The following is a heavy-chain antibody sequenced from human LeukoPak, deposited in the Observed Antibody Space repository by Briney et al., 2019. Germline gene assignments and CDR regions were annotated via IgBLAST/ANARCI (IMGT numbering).Heavy chain of an antibody. CDR1: GGTLSSYA. V-gene: IGHV1-69*13. CDR2: IIPIFGTA. CDR3: ARESFGELLPPDANEYFQH. D-gene: IGHD3-10*01. Sequence: EASVKVSCKASGGTLSSYAISWVRQAPGQGLEWMGGIIPIFGTANYAQKFQGRVTITADESTSTAYMELSSLRSEDTAVYYCARESFGELLPPDANEYFQHWGQGTLVTVSS. J-gene: IGHJ1*01.